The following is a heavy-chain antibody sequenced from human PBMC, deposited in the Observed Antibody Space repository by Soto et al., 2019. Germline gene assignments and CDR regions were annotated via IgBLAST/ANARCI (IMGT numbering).Heavy chain of an antibody. V-gene: IGHV3-30*04. CDR1: GFTFSSYA. CDR3: ARDISSGSYYYYYDGMVV. D-gene: IGHD1-26*01. CDR2: ISYDGSNK. J-gene: IGHJ6*02. Sequence: GGSLRLSCAASGFTFSSYAMHWVRQAPGKGLEWVAVISYDGSNKYYAASVKGRFTISRDNSKNTLYLQMNSLRAEDTAVYYCARDISSGSYYYYYDGMVVWGQGTTVTFSS.